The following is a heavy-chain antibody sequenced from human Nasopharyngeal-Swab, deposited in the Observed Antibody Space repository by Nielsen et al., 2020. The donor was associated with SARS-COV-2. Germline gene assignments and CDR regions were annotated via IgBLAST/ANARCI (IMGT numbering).Heavy chain of an antibody. Sequence: RQAPGKGLEWIGYIYYSGSTYYNPSLKSRATISVDTSKNQFSLKLSSVTAADTAVYYCARGRKQQLVLRWFDPWGQGTLVTVSS. D-gene: IGHD6-13*01. CDR3: ARGRKQQLVLRWFDP. J-gene: IGHJ5*02. CDR2: IYYSGST. V-gene: IGHV4-31*02.